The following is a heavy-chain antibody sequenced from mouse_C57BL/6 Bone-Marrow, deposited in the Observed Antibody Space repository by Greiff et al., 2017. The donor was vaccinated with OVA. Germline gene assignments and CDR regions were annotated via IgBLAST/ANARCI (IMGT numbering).Heavy chain of an antibody. J-gene: IGHJ2*01. CDR3: ARNGDYCSFVDN. D-gene: IGHD1-1*01. V-gene: IGHV5-6*01. Sequence: EVKLVESGGDLVKPGGSLKLSCAASGFTFSSYGMSWVRQTPDKRLEWVATISSGGSNTYYPDSVKGRFTFSRDNAKNTLYLQRISLKSDDTAMYYCARNGDYCSFVDNWGQGTTLTVSS. CDR1: GFTFSSYG. CDR2: ISSGGSNT.